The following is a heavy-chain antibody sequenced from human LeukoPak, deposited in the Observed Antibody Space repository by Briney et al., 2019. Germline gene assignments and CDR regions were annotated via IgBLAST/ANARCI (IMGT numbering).Heavy chain of an antibody. CDR2: IGSSSSTI. J-gene: IGHJ4*02. CDR3: ARQSVGLGYYFDY. V-gene: IGHV3-48*01. D-gene: IGHD1-26*01. Sequence: TGGSLRLSCAASGFTFSSNNMNWVSQAPGKGLEWVSYIGSSSSTIYYADSVKGRFTISRDNAKNTLYLQMNSLRAEDTAVYYCARQSVGLGYYFDYWGQGTLVTVSS. CDR1: GFTFSSNN.